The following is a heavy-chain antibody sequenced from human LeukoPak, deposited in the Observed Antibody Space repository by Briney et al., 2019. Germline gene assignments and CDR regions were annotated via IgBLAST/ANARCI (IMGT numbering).Heavy chain of an antibody. V-gene: IGHV3-48*03. Sequence: PGGSLRLSCAASGFTFSSFEMNWVRQAPGKGLEWLSYISTSGVTINYADSVKGRFTISRDNAQNSLYLQMYSLRAEDTAVYYCARVTLYAESALDYWGQGTLVTVSS. CDR2: ISTSGVTI. J-gene: IGHJ4*02. CDR1: GFTFSSFE. CDR3: ARVTLYAESALDY. D-gene: IGHD4-17*01.